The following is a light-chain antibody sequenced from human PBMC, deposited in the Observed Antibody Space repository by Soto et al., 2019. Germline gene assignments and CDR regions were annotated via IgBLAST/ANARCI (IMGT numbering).Light chain of an antibody. CDR3: QQYSSSPWT. CDR1: QSVTSNY. Sequence: EIVLTQSPGTLSLSPGERATLSCRASQSVTSNYLAWYQQKPGQAPRLLIYGASSRATGIPDRFSGSGSGTDFTLTIHRLEPEDFAVYYCQQYSSSPWTFGQGTKVEIK. V-gene: IGKV3-20*01. CDR2: GAS. J-gene: IGKJ1*01.